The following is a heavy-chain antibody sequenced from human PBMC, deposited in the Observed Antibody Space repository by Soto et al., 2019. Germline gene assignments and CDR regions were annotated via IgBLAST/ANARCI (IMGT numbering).Heavy chain of an antibody. CDR3: AKESADYYFDY. J-gene: IGHJ4*02. D-gene: IGHD6-25*01. V-gene: IGHV3-23*01. CDR2: ISGGGTVT. Sequence: EVQLLESGGGLVQPGGSLRLSCAASVFSFTSYAMSWVRQAPWKGLEWVSTISGGGTVTYYADAVKGRFTISRDNSKNTLYLQMNSLRAEDTAVYYCAKESADYYFDYWGQGTLVTVSS. CDR1: VFSFTSYA.